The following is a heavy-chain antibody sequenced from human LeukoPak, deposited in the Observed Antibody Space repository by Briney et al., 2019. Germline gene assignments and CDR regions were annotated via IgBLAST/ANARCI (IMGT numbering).Heavy chain of an antibody. V-gene: IGHV3-11*01. CDR3: ARGRYYYGSWYMDV. CDR2: ISSSGTVI. CDR1: EFTFSDYQ. Sequence: GGSLRLSCAASEFTFSDYQMNWIRQAPGKGLEWVSCISSSGTVIYYADSVKGRFTTSRDNATTSLYLQMNSLRAEDTAVYYCARGRYYYGSWYMDVWGQATTVTVSS. J-gene: IGHJ6*02. D-gene: IGHD3-10*01.